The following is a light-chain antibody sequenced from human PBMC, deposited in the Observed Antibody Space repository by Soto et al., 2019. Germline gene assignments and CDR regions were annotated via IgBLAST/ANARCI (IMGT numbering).Light chain of an antibody. V-gene: IGKV1-9*01. CDR2: EES. J-gene: IGKJ4*01. Sequence: DIHLTQSPSSLSASVGDRVTITCRASQAITNNLAWYQQKPGNPPRLLIYEESTLHSGVPSRFSGRKVGTQFILTFDSLQPEDFATYYCQQVKSYPRTFGGGTKVEIK. CDR3: QQVKSYPRT. CDR1: QAITNN.